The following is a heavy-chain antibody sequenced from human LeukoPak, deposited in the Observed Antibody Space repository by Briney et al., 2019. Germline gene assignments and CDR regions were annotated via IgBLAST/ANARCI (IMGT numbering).Heavy chain of an antibody. CDR2: IYHSGST. D-gene: IGHD1-26*01. V-gene: IGHV4-38-2*02. CDR3: ARDQASSGSYSIDY. CDR1: GGSISGYY. Sequence: SETLSLTCTVSGGSISGYYWGWIRQPPGKGLEWIGSIYHSGSTYYNPSLKSRVTISVDTSKNQFSLKLSSATAADTAVYYCARDQASSGSYSIDYWGQGTLVTVSS. J-gene: IGHJ4*02.